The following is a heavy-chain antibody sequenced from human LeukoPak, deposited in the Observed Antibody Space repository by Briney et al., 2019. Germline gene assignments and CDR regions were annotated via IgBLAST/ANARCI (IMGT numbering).Heavy chain of an antibody. CDR3: TRDFWTDY. CDR2: IILDGTQK. J-gene: IGHJ4*02. Sequence: PGESLRLSCAASGLTLRNYWMSWIRPAPGRGLEWVSEIILDGTQKNDIQSVRRRFHISRDNARIFLYLQLSSRRAEDTAVYYCTRDFWTDYWGQGTLVTVSS. CDR1: GLTLRNYW. D-gene: IGHD3/OR15-3a*01. V-gene: IGHV3-7*01.